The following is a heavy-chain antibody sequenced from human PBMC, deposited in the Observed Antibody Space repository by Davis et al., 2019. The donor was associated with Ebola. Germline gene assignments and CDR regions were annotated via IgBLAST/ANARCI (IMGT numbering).Heavy chain of an antibody. J-gene: IGHJ2*01. D-gene: IGHD3-22*01. CDR1: GGSISSYY. CDR3: ARAPQKYYYDSSGYYVYWYFDL. CDR2: IYYSGST. Sequence: MPSETLSLTCTVSGGSISSYYWSWIRQPPGKGLEWIGYIYYSGSTNYNPSLKSRVTISVDTSKNQFSLKLSSVTAADTAVYYCARAPQKYYYDSSGYYVYWYFDLWGRGTLVTVSS. V-gene: IGHV4-59*12.